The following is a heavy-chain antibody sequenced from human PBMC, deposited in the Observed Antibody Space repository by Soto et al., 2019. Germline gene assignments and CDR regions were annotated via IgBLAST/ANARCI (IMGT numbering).Heavy chain of an antibody. Sequence: GGSLRLSCAASGFTFSSYAMSWVRQAPGKGLEWVSAISSSSSTIYYANSVKGRFTISRDNAKNSLYLQMNSLRDEDTAVYYCARGSSCHTLDYYYYYGMDVWGQGTTVTVSS. CDR2: ISSSSSTI. CDR3: ARGSSCHTLDYYYYYGMDV. CDR1: GFTFSSYA. D-gene: IGHD2-2*02. J-gene: IGHJ6*02. V-gene: IGHV3-48*02.